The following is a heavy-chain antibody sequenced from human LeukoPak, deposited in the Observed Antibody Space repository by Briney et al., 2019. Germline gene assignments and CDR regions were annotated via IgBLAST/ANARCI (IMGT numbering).Heavy chain of an antibody. D-gene: IGHD2-21*02. V-gene: IGHV1-3*01. CDR3: ARGPLVVSVVTAYYFDY. CDR2: INADTGNT. J-gene: IGHJ4*02. Sequence: ASVKVSCKASGYTFTSYAFLWVRQAPGQRLEWMGWINADTGNTKYSQNFQGRVTITRDTSASTAYMELSSLRSEDTAVYYCARGPLVVSVVTAYYFDYWGQGTLVTVSS. CDR1: GYTFTSYA.